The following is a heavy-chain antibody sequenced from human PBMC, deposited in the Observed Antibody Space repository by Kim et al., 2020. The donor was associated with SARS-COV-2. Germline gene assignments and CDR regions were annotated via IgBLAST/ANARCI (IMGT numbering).Heavy chain of an antibody. D-gene: IGHD2-2*03. CDR3: ARDGYCSSTSCYASYYFDY. J-gene: IGHJ4*02. Sequence: GQFTISRDNSKNTLYLQMNSLRAEDTAVYYCARDGYCSSTSCYASYYFDYWGQGTLVTVSS. V-gene: IGHV3-30*07.